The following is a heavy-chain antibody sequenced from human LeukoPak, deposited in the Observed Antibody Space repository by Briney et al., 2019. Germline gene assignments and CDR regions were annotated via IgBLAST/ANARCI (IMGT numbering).Heavy chain of an antibody. Sequence: GGSLRLSCAASGFTFSNYEMNWVRQAPGKGLEWVSYISTSGSTIYYADSVKGRFTISRDISKNTLYLQMNSLRAEDTAVYYCARPARRMVRGILSAFDIWGQGTMVTVSS. V-gene: IGHV3-48*03. D-gene: IGHD3-10*01. CDR1: GFTFSNYE. J-gene: IGHJ3*02. CDR2: ISTSGSTI. CDR3: ARPARRMVRGILSAFDI.